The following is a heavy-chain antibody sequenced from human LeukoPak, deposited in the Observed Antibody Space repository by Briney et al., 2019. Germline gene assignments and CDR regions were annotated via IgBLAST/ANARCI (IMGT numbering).Heavy chain of an antibody. CDR3: ARGLVYSSGFYYGMDV. J-gene: IGHJ6*02. D-gene: IGHD6-19*01. CDR1: GGSISGYY. Sequence: SETLSLTCTVSGGSISGYYWSWVRQPAGKGLEWKGRMYSSGSTNYIPSLRSRVTMSVDTSKNQFSLKLNSVTAADTAVYYCARGLVYSSGFYYGMDVWGQGTTVTVSS. V-gene: IGHV4-4*07. CDR2: MYSSGST.